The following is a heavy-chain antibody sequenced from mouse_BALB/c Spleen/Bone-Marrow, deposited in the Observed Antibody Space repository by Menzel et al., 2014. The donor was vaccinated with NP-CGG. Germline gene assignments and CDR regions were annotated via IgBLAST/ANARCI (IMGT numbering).Heavy chain of an antibody. Sequence: DGLMGPGSSVKISCKASGYAFSNYWMNWVKQRPGQGLEWIGQIYPGDGDIKCNGKFKGKATLTADKSSSTAYIQLSSLTSEDSAVYFCARDGNPFFNWGQGTLVTVSA. CDR2: IYPGDGDI. CDR1: GYAFSNYW. CDR3: ARDGNPFFN. D-gene: IGHD2-1*01. V-gene: IGHV1-80*01. J-gene: IGHJ3*01.